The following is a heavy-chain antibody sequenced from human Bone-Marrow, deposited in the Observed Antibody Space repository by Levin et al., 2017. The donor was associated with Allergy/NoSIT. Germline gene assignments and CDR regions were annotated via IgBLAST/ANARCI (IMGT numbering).Heavy chain of an antibody. CDR1: GFTVSSNY. CDR2: IYSGGST. Sequence: PGGSLRLSCAASGFTVSSNYMSWVRQAPGKGLEWVSVIYSGGSTYYADSVKGRFTISRDNSKNTLYLQMNSLRAEDTAVYYCASKRSRYNWFDPWGQGTLVTVSS. J-gene: IGHJ5*02. CDR3: ASKRSRYNWFDP. V-gene: IGHV3-53*01. D-gene: IGHD3-10*01.